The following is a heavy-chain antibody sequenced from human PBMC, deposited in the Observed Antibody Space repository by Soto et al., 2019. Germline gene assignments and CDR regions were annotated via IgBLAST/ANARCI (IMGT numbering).Heavy chain of an antibody. Sequence: PSETLSLTCTVSGTSVSSCRYSWSWIRQPPGKGLECMGYIYYSGSTNYNPSLKSRLTISVDTSKNQFSLKLRSVTAADTAVYYCARDRFFGTEWGQGTLVTV. CDR3: ARDRFFGTE. CDR2: IYYSGST. CDR1: GTSVSSCRYS. D-gene: IGHD3-3*01. V-gene: IGHV4-61*01. J-gene: IGHJ4*02.